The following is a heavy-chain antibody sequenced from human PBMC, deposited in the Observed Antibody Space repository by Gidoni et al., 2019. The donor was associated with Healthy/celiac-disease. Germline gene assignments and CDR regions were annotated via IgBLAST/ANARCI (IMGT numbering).Heavy chain of an antibody. D-gene: IGHD6-19*01. CDR1: GFTFSSYA. CDR2: ISYDGSNK. J-gene: IGHJ4*02. CDR3: ARDPYSSDYFDY. Sequence: QVKLGESGGGVGQPGRSRRLAWAASGFTFSSYAMHWVRQAPGKGLEWGAVISYDGSNKYYADSVKGRFTISRDNSKNTLYLQMNSLRAEDTAVYYCARDPYSSDYFDYWGQGTLVTVSS. V-gene: IGHV3-30-3*01.